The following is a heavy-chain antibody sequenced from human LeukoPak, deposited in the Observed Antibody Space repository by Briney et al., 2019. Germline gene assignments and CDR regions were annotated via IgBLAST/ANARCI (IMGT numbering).Heavy chain of an antibody. CDR1: GYTFTGYY. CDR3: ARVTGEAYYDFWSGYYGPLPFDY. V-gene: IGHV1-2*02. D-gene: IGHD3-3*01. Sequence: ASVKASCKASGYTFTGYYMHWVRQAPGQGLEWMGWINPNSGGTNYAQKFQGRVTMTRDTSISTAYMELSRLRSDDTAVYYCARVTGEAYYDFWSGYYGPLPFDYWGQGTLVTASS. CDR2: INPNSGGT. J-gene: IGHJ4*02.